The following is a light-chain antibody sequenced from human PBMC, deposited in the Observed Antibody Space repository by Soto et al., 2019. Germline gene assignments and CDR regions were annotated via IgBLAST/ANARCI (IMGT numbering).Light chain of an antibody. V-gene: IGLV1-44*01. Sequence: QAVVTQPPSASGTPGQRVTISCSGSSSNIGSNAVNWYQQFPGTAPKLLFFRDSQRPSGVPDRFSASKSGTSASLAISGLQSEDEADYYCAAWDDNLKGVIFGGGTKLTVL. CDR3: AAWDDNLKGVI. CDR1: SSNIGSNA. CDR2: RDS. J-gene: IGLJ2*01.